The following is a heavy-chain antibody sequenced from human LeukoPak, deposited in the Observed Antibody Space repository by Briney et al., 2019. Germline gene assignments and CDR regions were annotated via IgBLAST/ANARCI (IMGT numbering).Heavy chain of an antibody. D-gene: IGHD3-16*01. CDR1: GFTFSSYW. Sequence: GGSLSLSCAASGFTFSSYWMNWVRQPPGTGLELVANIKQDGSGKYYVDSVNGRFTISRDNANNSLYLQMKSLRAADAAAEYYARDGYGPVWGRNNWFDPWGQGTMVTVSS. V-gene: IGHV3-7*01. J-gene: IGHJ5*02. CDR2: IKQDGSGK. CDR3: ARDGYGPVWGRNNWFDP.